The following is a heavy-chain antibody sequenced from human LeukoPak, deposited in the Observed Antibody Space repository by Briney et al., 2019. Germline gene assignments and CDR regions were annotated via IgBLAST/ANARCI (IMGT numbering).Heavy chain of an antibody. V-gene: IGHV4-59*01. J-gene: IGHJ4*02. D-gene: IGHD1-26*01. CDR1: GGSLSSYY. CDR2: INYSGTT. CDR3: ARVQPTGYYSDFDY. Sequence: PSQTLSLTCTVSGGSLSSYYWSWIRQPPGKRLEVIGCINYSGTTNYNPSLKSRVIMSVDTSKNQFSLQLTSVTAADTADYYCARVQPTGYYSDFDYWGRGTLVTVSS.